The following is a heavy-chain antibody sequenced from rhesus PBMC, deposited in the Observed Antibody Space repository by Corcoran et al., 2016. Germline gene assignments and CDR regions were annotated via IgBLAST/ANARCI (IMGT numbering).Heavy chain of an antibody. CDR1: GCTFSSAV. Sequence: EVQLVESGGGLVQPGGSLRLACAASGCTFSSAVMHGVRQASGKGLEWVGRIRSKSNNYETGYAASVNGRFTISRDDSKNTAYLQMNSLKTEDTAVYYCTTAIVGATTDYWGQGVLVTVSS. CDR2: IRSKSNNYET. D-gene: IGHD1-44*02. J-gene: IGHJ4*01. V-gene: IGHV3-118*01. CDR3: TTAIVGATTDY.